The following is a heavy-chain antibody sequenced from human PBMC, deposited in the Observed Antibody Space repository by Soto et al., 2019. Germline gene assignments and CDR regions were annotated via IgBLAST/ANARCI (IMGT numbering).Heavy chain of an antibody. CDR2: ISYDGSNK. V-gene: IGHV3-30*03. Sequence: PGGSLRLSCAASGFTFSSYGMHWVRQAPGKGLEWVAVISYDGSNKYYADSVKGRFTISRDNSKNTLYLQMNSLRAEDTAVYYCARDLWGYCGVDCYPLDVWGQGTTVTVSS. D-gene: IGHD2-21*02. CDR3: ARDLWGYCGVDCYPLDV. CDR1: GFTFSSYG. J-gene: IGHJ6*02.